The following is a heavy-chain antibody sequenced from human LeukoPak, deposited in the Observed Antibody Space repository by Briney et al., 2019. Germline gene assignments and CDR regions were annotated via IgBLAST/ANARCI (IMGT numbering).Heavy chain of an antibody. CDR3: ARVWELSYDH. V-gene: IGHV3-53*01. J-gene: IGHJ4*02. D-gene: IGHD1-26*01. CDR1: GFSLTSDH. CDR2: TYNDGRA. Sequence: GWSLRLSCIASGFSLTSDHMSWVRQAPGKGLEWVSITYNDGRAYHADTVKGRFTISRDNSKNTVDLLLNSLRVEDTAVYYCARVWELSYDHWGQGILVTVSS.